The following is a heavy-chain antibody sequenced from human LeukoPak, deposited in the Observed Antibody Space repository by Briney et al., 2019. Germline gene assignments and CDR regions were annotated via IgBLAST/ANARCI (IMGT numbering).Heavy chain of an antibody. CDR2: ISSSGSTI. D-gene: IGHD7-27*01. V-gene: IGHV3-48*03. CDR3: ARDNWGFDI. CDR1: GFTFSSYE. Sequence: GGSLRLSCAASGFTFSSYEMNWVRQAPEKGLEWVSYISSSGSTIYYADSVKGRFTISRDNAKNSLYLQMNSLRAEDTAVYYCARDNWGFDIWGQGTMVTVSS. J-gene: IGHJ3*02.